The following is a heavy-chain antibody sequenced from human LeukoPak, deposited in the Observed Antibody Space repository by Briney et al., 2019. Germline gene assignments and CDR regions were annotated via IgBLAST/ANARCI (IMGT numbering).Heavy chain of an antibody. D-gene: IGHD3-22*01. Sequence: SETLSLTCTVSGGSISRSSYYWGWIRQPPGKGLEWIGSIYYSGSTYYNPSLKSRVTISVDTSKNQFSLKLSSVTAADTAVYYCARLDYYDSSGYGYYYYYYMDVWGKGTTVTISS. CDR1: GGSISRSSYY. CDR3: ARLDYYDSSGYGYYYYYYMDV. V-gene: IGHV4-39*01. J-gene: IGHJ6*03. CDR2: IYYSGST.